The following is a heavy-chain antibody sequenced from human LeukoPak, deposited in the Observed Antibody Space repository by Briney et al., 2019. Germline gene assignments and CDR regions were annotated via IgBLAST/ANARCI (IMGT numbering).Heavy chain of an antibody. D-gene: IGHD2-2*01. CDR3: ARRGYCSSTSCYRPFDY. J-gene: IGHJ4*02. CDR2: INHSGST. CDR1: GGSFSGYY. V-gene: IGHV4-34*01. Sequence: ETLSLTCAVYGGSFSGYYWSWIRQPPGKGLEWIGEINHSGSTNYNPSLKSRVTISVDTSKNQFSLQLSSVTAADTAVYYCARRGYCSSTSCYRPFDYWGQGTLVTVSS.